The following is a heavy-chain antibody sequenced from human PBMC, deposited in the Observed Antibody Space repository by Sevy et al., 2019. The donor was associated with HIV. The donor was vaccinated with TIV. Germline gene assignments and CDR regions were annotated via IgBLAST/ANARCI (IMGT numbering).Heavy chain of an antibody. J-gene: IGHJ6*02. D-gene: IGHD6-19*01. CDR1: GFTFSSYA. Sequence: GGSLRLSSAASGFTFSSYAMSWVRQAPGKGLEWVSAISGSGGSTYYADSVKGRFTISRDNSKNTLYLQMNSLRAEDTAVYYCARSILAVAGSYGMDVWGQGTTVTVSS. CDR2: ISGSGGST. V-gene: IGHV3-23*01. CDR3: ARSILAVAGSYGMDV.